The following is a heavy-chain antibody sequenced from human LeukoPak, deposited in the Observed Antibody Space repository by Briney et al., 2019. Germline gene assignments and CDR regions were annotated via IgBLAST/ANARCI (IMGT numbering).Heavy chain of an antibody. CDR1: GYSISSGYY. Sequence: SSETLSLTCTVSGYSISSGYYWGWIRQPPGKGLEGIGSIYHSGSTYYTQSLKSRVTISVDTSKNKYSLKLSSVTAADTAVYYCAKYYYDSSGYSVSYYYYYMDVWGKGTTVTVSS. CDR2: IYHSGST. CDR3: AKYYYDSSGYSVSYYYYYMDV. D-gene: IGHD3-22*01. V-gene: IGHV4-38-2*02. J-gene: IGHJ6*03.